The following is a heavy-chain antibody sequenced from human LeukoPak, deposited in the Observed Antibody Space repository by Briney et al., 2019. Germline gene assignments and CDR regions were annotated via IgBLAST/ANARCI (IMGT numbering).Heavy chain of an antibody. Sequence: ASVKVSCKASGYTFTGYYIHWVRQAPGQGLEWMGRINPNNGGTNYAQKFQGRVTMTRDMSMSTAYMELSRLRSVDTAVYYCAGEDNSSGYRPFDIWGQGTMVAVPS. CDR1: GYTFTGYY. CDR2: INPNNGGT. D-gene: IGHD3-22*01. J-gene: IGHJ3*02. CDR3: AGEDNSSGYRPFDI. V-gene: IGHV1-2*06.